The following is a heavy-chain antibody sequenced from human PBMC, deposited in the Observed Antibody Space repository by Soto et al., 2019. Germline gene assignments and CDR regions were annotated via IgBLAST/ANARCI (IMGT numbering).Heavy chain of an antibody. V-gene: IGHV4-30-4*01. CDR1: GGSISSGDYY. CDR3: ARVLPFNRPTPYGDYRGYYYGMDV. D-gene: IGHD4-17*01. J-gene: IGHJ6*02. CDR2: IYYSGST. Sequence: QVQLQESGPGLVKPSQTLSLTCTVSGGSISSGDYYWSWIRQPPGKGLEWIGYIYYSGSTYYNPSLKSRVTISVDTSKNQFSLKLSSVTAADTAVYYCARVLPFNRPTPYGDYRGYYYGMDVWGQGTTVTVSS.